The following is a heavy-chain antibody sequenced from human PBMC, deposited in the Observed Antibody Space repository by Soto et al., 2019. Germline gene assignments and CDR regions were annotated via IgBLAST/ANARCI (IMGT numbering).Heavy chain of an antibody. CDR3: ARXPYDSSGYYLTLNYFDY. CDR1: GFTFSSYS. D-gene: IGHD3-22*01. Sequence: KAGGSLRLSCAASGFTFSSYSMNWVRQAPGKGLEWVSSISSSSSYIYYADSVKGRFTISRDNAKNSLYLQMNSLRAEDTAVYYCARXPYDSSGYYLTLNYFDYWGQGTLVTVSS. J-gene: IGHJ4*02. V-gene: IGHV3-21*01. CDR2: ISSSSSYI.